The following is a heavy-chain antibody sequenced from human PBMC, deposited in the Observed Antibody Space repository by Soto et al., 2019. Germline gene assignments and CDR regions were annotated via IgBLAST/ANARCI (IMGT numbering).Heavy chain of an antibody. CDR2: ISSSGSTI. CDR3: ARARGDYGWGTISWVSY. V-gene: IGHV3-11*01. CDR1: GFTFSGYY. J-gene: IGHJ4*02. D-gene: IGHD3-16*01. Sequence: VGTLRLSCSASGFTFSGYYISWIRQAPGKGLEWVSYISSSGSTIYYADSVKGRFTISRDNAKNSLYLQMNSLRAEDTAVNYCARARGDYGWGTISWVSYWGQGTMVTVSS.